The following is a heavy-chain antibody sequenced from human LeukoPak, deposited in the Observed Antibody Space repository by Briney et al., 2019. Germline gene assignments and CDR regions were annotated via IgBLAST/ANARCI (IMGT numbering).Heavy chain of an antibody. CDR1: GFTFTSSA. CDR3: ARVDRGSGSRLDY. CDR2: INPSGGST. V-gene: IGHV1-46*01. J-gene: IGHJ4*02. Sequence: GTSVKVSCKASGFTFTSSAMQWVRQAPGQGLEWMGIINPSGGSTSYAQKFQGRVTMTRDTSTSTVYMELSSLRSEDTAVYYCARVDRGSGSRLDYWGQGTLVTVSS. D-gene: IGHD3-10*01.